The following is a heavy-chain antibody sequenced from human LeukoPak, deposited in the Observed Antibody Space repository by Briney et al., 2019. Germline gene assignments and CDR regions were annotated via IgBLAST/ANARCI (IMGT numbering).Heavy chain of an antibody. CDR1: GFTFSDYY. J-gene: IGHJ6*03. CDR2: ISSSSSTI. D-gene: IGHD2-15*01. V-gene: IGHV3-11*04. Sequence: GGSLRLSSAASGFTFSDYYMSWIRQAPGKGLERVSYISSSSSTIYYADSVKGRFTISRDNAKNSLYLQMNSLRAEDTAVYYCARVDGGPYYYYYMDVWGKGTTVTVSS. CDR3: ARVDGGPYYYYYMDV.